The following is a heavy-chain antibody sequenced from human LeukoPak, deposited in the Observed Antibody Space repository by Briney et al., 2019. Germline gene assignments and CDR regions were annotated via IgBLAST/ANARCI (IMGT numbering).Heavy chain of an antibody. CDR3: ARQQLALSYYYYGMDV. Sequence: GESLKISCKGSGYSFTSYWIGWVRQMPGKGLEWMGIIYPGDSDTRYSPSFQGQVTISADKSISTAYLRWSSLKASDTAMYYCARQQLALSYYYYGMDVWGQGTTVTVSS. CDR2: IYPGDSDT. J-gene: IGHJ6*02. V-gene: IGHV5-51*01. CDR1: GYSFTSYW. D-gene: IGHD6-13*01.